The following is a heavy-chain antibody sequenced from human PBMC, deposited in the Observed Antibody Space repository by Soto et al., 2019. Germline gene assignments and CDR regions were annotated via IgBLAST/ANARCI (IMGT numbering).Heavy chain of an antibody. CDR3: ARGGFGVVVPAAISAFDI. CDR2: ISSSSSTI. V-gene: IGHV3-48*01. CDR1: GFTFSSYS. D-gene: IGHD2-2*01. J-gene: IGHJ3*02. Sequence: GGSLRLSCAASGFTFSSYSMNWVRQAPGKGLEWVSYISSSSSTIYYAGSVKGRFTISRDNAKNSLYLQMNSLRAEDTAVYYCARGGFGVVVPAAISAFDIWGQGTMVTVSS.